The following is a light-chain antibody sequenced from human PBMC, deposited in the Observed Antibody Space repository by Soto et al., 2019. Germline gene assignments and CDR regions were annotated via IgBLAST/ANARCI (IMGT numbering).Light chain of an antibody. V-gene: IGLV2-14*01. Sequence: QSALTQPASVSGSPGQSITISCTGTSSDVGGYKFVSWYQQHPGKAPKLMIYEVSNRPSGVSNRFSGSKSGNTASLTISGLQAEDEADYYCSSYTTSSTRVFGGGTKLIVL. CDR1: SSDVGGYKF. CDR3: SSYTTSSTRV. CDR2: EVS. J-gene: IGLJ3*02.